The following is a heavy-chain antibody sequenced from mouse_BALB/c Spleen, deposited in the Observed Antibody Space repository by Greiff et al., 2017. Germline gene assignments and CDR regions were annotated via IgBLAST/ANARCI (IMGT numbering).Heavy chain of an antibody. CDR1: GFSLTSYG. CDR3: ARDYAYYFDY. V-gene: IGHV2-9*02. CDR2: IWAGGST. Sequence: QVQLKESGPGLVAPSQSLSITCTVSGFSLTSYGVHWVRQPPGKGLEWLGVIWAGGSTNYNSALMSRLSISKDNSKSQVFLKMNSLQTDDTAMYYCARDYAYYFDYWGQGTTLTVSS. D-gene: IGHD1-1*01. J-gene: IGHJ2*01.